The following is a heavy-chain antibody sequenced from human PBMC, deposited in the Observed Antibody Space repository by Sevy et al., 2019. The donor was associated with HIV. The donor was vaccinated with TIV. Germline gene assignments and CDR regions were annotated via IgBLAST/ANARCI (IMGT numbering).Heavy chain of an antibody. CDR2: IHPNSAGT. CDR1: GYTFTDYY. CDR3: ARGQLQFLGWFLGDS. D-gene: IGHD3-3*01. J-gene: IGHJ4*02. V-gene: IGHV1-2*02. Sequence: ASVKVSCKAAGYTFTDYYMHWGLQAPGQGLEWMGWIHPNSAGTNYAQKFQGRVTITRDTSIGTAYMELNRLGSDDTAVYYCARGQLQFLGWFLGDSWGQGTLVTVSS.